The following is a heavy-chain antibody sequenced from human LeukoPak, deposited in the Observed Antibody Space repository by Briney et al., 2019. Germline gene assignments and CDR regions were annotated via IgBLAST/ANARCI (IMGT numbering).Heavy chain of an antibody. V-gene: IGHV3-23*01. CDR1: GFTFISYA. D-gene: IGHD3-22*01. CDR3: AKLSRLVVTSASHIDY. Sequence: GGSLRLSCTATGFTFISYAMSWVRQAPGNGLEWFSSISPSGGSTYYADTVKGRFTITRNNSMNTVYLQMNSLRAEDTTVHYCAKLSRLVVTSASHIDYWGQGTLVTVS. J-gene: IGHJ4*02. CDR2: ISPSGGST.